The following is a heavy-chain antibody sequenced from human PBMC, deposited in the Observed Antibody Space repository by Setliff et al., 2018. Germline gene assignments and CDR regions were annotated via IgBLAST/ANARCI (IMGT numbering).Heavy chain of an antibody. V-gene: IGHV3-9*01. CDR2: ISWNSGSI. Sequence: GGSLRLSCAASGFTFSSYAMHWVRQAPGKGLEWVSGISWNSGSIGYADSVKGRFTISRDNAKNSLYLQMNSLRAEDTALYYCARDRGRQLGYTGDAFDIWGQGTMVT. CDR3: ARDRGRQLGYTGDAFDI. D-gene: IGHD5-18*01. J-gene: IGHJ3*02. CDR1: GFTFSSYA.